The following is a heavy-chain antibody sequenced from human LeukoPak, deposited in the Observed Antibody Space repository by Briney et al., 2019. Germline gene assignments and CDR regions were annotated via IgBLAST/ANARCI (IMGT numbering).Heavy chain of an antibody. CDR1: GFTFSSYA. Sequence: GGSLRLPCAASGFTFSSYAMSWVRQTPGKGLEWVSGISGSGGSTYYADSVKGRFTISRDNSKNTLYLQMNSLRAEDTAVYYCAKGGDTRMVTDYWGQGTLVTVSS. V-gene: IGHV3-23*01. CDR2: ISGSGGST. J-gene: IGHJ4*02. D-gene: IGHD5-18*01. CDR3: AKGGDTRMVTDY.